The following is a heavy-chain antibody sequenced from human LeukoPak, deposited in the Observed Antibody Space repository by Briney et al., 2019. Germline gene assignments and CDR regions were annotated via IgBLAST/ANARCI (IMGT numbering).Heavy chain of an antibody. CDR1: GGTFSSYA. D-gene: IGHD3-22*01. J-gene: IGHJ4*02. CDR3: ARDRADSSGYYYRFDY. V-gene: IGHV1-69*05. Sequence: SVKVSCKASGGTFSSYAISWVRQAPGQGLEWMGRIIPIVGTANYAKKFQSRVTITTEESTRTAYMELSRLRSEDTAVYYCARDRADSSGYYYRFDYWGQGTLVTVSS. CDR2: IIPIVGTA.